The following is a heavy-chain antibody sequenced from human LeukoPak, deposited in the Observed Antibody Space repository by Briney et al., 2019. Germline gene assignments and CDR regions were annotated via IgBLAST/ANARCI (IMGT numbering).Heavy chain of an antibody. CDR1: GYTFDNYW. Sequence: GVSLKISCKASGYTFDNYWISWVRLMPGKGLEWMGIIYPGDSNARYNPSFQGHVTMSVDRSIDTAYLQWSSLQASDTATYYCATQYAQFYDFWGQGTLVTVSS. CDR3: ATQYAQFYDF. V-gene: IGHV5-51*01. CDR2: IYPGDSNA. D-gene: IGHD2-8*01. J-gene: IGHJ4*02.